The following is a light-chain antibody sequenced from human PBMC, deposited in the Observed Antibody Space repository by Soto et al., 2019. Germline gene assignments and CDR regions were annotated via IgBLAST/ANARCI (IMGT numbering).Light chain of an antibody. J-gene: IGLJ2*01. CDR2: DVN. CDR1: SSDVGDYNY. V-gene: IGLV2-14*03. CDR3: SLYTSSNTLI. Sequence: QSVLTQPASVSGSPGQSITISCAGTSSDVGDYNYVSWYQRHPGRAPKLIIYDVNTRPSEVSNRFSVSKSGNTASLTSSGLQTEDEADYFCSLYTSSNTLIFGGGTKLTVL.